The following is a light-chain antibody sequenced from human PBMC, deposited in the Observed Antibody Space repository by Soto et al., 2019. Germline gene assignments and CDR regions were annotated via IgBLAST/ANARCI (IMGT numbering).Light chain of an antibody. CDR3: QQYEAFSYT. Sequence: DIQMTQSPSTLSASVGDSVTITCRASQSIRRCLAWYQLKPGKAPKLLIHKASDLESGVPSRFSGSGSGTEFTLTISSLLPEDFATYFCQQYEAFSYTFGQGTKLEI. CDR2: KAS. J-gene: IGKJ2*01. V-gene: IGKV1-5*03. CDR1: QSIRRC.